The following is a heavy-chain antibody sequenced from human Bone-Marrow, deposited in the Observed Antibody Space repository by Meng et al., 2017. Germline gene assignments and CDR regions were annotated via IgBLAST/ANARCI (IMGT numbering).Heavy chain of an antibody. Sequence: GESLKISCAASGFTLSSYWMSWVRQAPGKGLEWVANIKQDGSEKYYVDSVKGRFTISRDNAKNSLYLQMNSLRAEDTAVYYCARDRGYYYDSSGYYRDYWGQGTLVTVSS. CDR2: IKQDGSEK. CDR1: GFTLSSYW. V-gene: IGHV3-7*01. CDR3: ARDRGYYYDSSGYYRDY. D-gene: IGHD3-22*01. J-gene: IGHJ4*02.